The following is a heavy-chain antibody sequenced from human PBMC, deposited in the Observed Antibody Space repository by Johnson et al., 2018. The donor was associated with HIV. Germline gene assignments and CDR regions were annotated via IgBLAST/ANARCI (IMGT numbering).Heavy chain of an antibody. CDR3: VKDRGRPGSRAGFDF. J-gene: IGHJ3*01. Sequence: QVQLVESGGGVVQSGRSLRLSCAASGFSFSYYGMHWVRQAPGKGLEWVAVIWYDGSNRYSAYSVTGRFTISRDNSKSTMYLQVNILSVEDTAVYYCVKDRGRPGSRAGFDFWGQGTMVTVSS. CDR1: GFSFSYYG. CDR2: IWYDGSNR. D-gene: IGHD3-10*01. V-gene: IGHV3-33*06.